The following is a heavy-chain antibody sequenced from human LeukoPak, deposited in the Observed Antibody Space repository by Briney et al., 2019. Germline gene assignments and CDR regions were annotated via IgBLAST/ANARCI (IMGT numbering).Heavy chain of an antibody. Sequence: ASVKVSCKASGYTFTSYDFNWLRQATGQGPEWMGWMNPNSGATGYAQKFQGRVTMTRSASINTAYMELTNLRSEDTAVYYCAREIGVRGVTDSFAYWGQGTLVTVSS. D-gene: IGHD3-10*01. V-gene: IGHV1-8*01. CDR2: MNPNSGAT. J-gene: IGHJ4*02. CDR3: AREIGVRGVTDSFAY. CDR1: GYTFTSYD.